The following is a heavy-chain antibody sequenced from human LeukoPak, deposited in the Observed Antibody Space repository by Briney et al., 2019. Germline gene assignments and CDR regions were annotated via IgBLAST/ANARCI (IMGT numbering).Heavy chain of an antibody. CDR2: NNIGNGNT. V-gene: IGHV1-3*04. CDR1: GYTFINHA. CDR3: ARRWGRSFDY. D-gene: IGHD3-16*01. Sequence: ASVKVSCKASGYTFINHAIHWVRQAPGQRLEWMGWNNIGNGNTKCSQNFQGRITITRDTSATTAYMDLSGLRSEDTAVYYCARRWGRSFDYWGQGTLVTVSS. J-gene: IGHJ4*02.